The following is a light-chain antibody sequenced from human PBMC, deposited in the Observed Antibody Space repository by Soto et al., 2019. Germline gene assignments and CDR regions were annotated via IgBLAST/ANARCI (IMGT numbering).Light chain of an antibody. Sequence: QLVLTQPPSVSGAPGQRVTISCTGSSSNIGAGYDVHWYQHLPGTAPKLLIYGNNNRPSGVPDRFSGSKSGTSASLAITGLQADDEADYSCQSYDSRLSGSVFGGGTKLTVL. J-gene: IGLJ2*01. CDR3: QSYDSRLSGSV. CDR2: GNN. V-gene: IGLV1-40*01. CDR1: SSNIGAGYD.